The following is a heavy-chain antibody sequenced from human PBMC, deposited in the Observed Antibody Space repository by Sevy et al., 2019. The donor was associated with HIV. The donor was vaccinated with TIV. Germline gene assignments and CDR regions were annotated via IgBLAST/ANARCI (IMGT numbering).Heavy chain of an antibody. J-gene: IGHJ6*02. V-gene: IGHV1-2*06. CDR1: GYTFTGYY. D-gene: IGHD2-15*01. CDR3: ARDYDCSGRSCYLNYYYGMDV. Sequence: ASVKVSCKASGYTFTGYYMHWVRQAPGQGLEWMGRINPNSGGTNYAQKFQGRVTMTRDTSISTAYMELSRLRSDDTAVYYCARDYDCSGRSCYLNYYYGMDVWGQGTTVTVSS. CDR2: INPNSGGT.